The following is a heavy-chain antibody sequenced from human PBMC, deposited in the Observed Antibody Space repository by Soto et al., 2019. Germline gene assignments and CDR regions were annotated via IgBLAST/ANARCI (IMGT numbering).Heavy chain of an antibody. CDR3: ARHPGYYDILTGYTTYYFDY. V-gene: IGHV4-59*08. D-gene: IGHD3-9*01. CDR2: IYYRGNT. J-gene: IGHJ4*02. CDR1: GGSISTFY. Sequence: QVQLQESGPGLEKPSETLSLTCTVSGGSISTFYWSWIRQPPGKGLEWIGYIYYRGNTDYNPSLKSRVTISLDTPKNQFSLKLSSVTAADTAVYYCARHPGYYDILTGYTTYYFDYWGQGILVTVSS.